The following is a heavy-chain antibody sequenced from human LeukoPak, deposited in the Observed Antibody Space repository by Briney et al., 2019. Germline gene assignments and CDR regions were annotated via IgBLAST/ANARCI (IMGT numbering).Heavy chain of an antibody. CDR3: AKVYGSGRAFDY. D-gene: IGHD3-10*01. CDR2: ISSSGSTI. J-gene: IGHJ4*02. V-gene: IGHV3-48*03. Sequence: PGGSLRLSCAASGFTFSSYEMNWVRQAPGKGLEWVSYISSSGSTIYYADSVKGRFTISRDNAKNSLYLQMNSLRVEDTAVYYCAKVYGSGRAFDYWGQGTLVTVSS. CDR1: GFTFSSYE.